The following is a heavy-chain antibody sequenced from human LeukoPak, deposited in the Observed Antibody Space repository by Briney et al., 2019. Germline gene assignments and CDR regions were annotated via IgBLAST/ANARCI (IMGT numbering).Heavy chain of an antibody. CDR2: IYTSGST. CDR1: GGSISSSSYY. D-gene: IGHD4-17*01. Sequence: PSETLSLTCTVSGGSISSSSYYWSWIRQPAGKGLEWIGRIYTSGSTNYNPSLKSRVTMSVDTSKNQFSLKLSSVTAADTAVYYCAREDYGDYGAFDYWGQGTLVTVSS. V-gene: IGHV4-61*02. J-gene: IGHJ4*02. CDR3: AREDYGDYGAFDY.